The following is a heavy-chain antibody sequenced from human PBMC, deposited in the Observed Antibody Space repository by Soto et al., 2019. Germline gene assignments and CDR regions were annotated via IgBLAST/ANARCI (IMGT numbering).Heavy chain of an antibody. CDR3: AREAHEFLESSSVFGLDI. V-gene: IGHV3-11*01. D-gene: IGHD3-3*01. Sequence: QGQLVQSGGGFVKPGGSLRLSCAASGFTFSDSYLTWIRQAPGRGLAWVAYISSNGDTIYYADSLKGRITISRDNAQNSLYLQMSGLRAEDTAIYYCAREAHEFLESSSVFGLDIWGQGTAVTVSS. CDR2: ISSNGDTI. J-gene: IGHJ3*02. CDR1: GFTFSDSY.